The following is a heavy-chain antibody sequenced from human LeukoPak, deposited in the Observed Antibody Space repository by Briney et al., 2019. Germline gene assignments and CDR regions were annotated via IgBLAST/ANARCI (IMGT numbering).Heavy chain of an antibody. CDR1: GGSISSGDYY. D-gene: IGHD2-21*02. J-gene: IGHJ5*02. Sequence: TTSQTLSLTCTVSGGSISSGDYYWNWIRQPPGKGLEWIGYIYYSGSTYYNPSPRSRVTISVDTSNNHFSLKLSSVTAADTAVYYCARDGGGLLFDPWGQGTLVTVSS. CDR2: IYYSGST. CDR3: ARDGGGLLFDP. V-gene: IGHV4-30-4*08.